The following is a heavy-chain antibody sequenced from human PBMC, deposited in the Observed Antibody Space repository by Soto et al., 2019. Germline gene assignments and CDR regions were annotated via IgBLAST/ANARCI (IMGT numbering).Heavy chain of an antibody. CDR3: AKADDILTGYYGSFFDY. D-gene: IGHD3-9*01. CDR2: ISWNSGSI. CDR1: GFTFDDYA. J-gene: IGHJ4*02. V-gene: IGHV3-9*01. Sequence: EVQLVESGGGLVQPGRSLRLSCAASGFTFDDYAMHWVRQAPGKGLEWVSGISWNSGSIGYADSVKGRFTISRDNAKNSLFLQMNSLRGEDTALYCCAKADDILTGYYGSFFDYWGQGTLVTVSS.